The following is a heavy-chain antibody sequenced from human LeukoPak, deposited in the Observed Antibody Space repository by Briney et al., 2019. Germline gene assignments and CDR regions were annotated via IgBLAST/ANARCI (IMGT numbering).Heavy chain of an antibody. CDR2: IYSSGST. J-gene: IGHJ6*02. V-gene: IGHV4-59*01. D-gene: IGHD4-23*01. CDR1: GASMSSYY. CDR3: ARSSNSRVVGIVYYYYYGMDV. Sequence: PSETLSLTCTVSGASMSSYYWTWIRQPPGKGLEWIGYIYSSGSTNSNPSLKSRVTISVDTSKNQFSLKLRSVTAADTAVYYCARSSNSRVVGIVYYYYYGMDVWGQGTTVIVSS.